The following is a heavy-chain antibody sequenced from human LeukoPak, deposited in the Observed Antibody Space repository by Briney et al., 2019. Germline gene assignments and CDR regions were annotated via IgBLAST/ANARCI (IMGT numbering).Heavy chain of an antibody. CDR3: ARYMLVTTGNAFDI. CDR1: GGSISSGHYY. J-gene: IGHJ3*02. D-gene: IGHD5-18*01. CDR2: IYYSGSS. Sequence: SETLSLTCTVSGGSISSGHYYWSWIRQPPGQGLEWIGYIYYSGSSYYTSSLKSPVTISVDTSKNQFSLKLISVTAADTAVYYCARYMLVTTGNAFDIWGQGTMVTVSS. V-gene: IGHV4-30-4*01.